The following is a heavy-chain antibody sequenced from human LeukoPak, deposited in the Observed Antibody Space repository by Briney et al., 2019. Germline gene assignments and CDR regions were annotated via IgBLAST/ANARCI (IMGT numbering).Heavy chain of an antibody. CDR1: GGSISSYY. CDR2: IYYSGST. V-gene: IGHV4-59*01. CDR3: ARVTEADYYGSGSSFDP. J-gene: IGHJ5*02. D-gene: IGHD3-10*01. Sequence: PSETLSLTCTVSGGSISSYYWSWIRQPPGKGLEWIGYIYYSGSTNYNPSLKSRVTISVDTSKNQFSLKLSSVTAADTAVYYCARVTEADYYGSGSSFDPWGQGTLVTVSS.